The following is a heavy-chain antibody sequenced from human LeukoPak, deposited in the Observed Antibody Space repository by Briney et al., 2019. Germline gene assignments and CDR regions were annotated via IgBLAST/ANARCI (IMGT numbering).Heavy chain of an antibody. CDR2: IIPIFGTA. CDR1: GGIFSSYA. D-gene: IGHD6-19*01. CDR3: ARTPGIAVAGGGSFDY. V-gene: IGHV1-69*13. J-gene: IGHJ4*02. Sequence: ASVKVSCKASGGIFSSYAISWVRQAPGQGLEWMGGIIPIFGTANYAQKFQGRVTITADESTSTAYMELSSLRSEDTAVYYCARTPGIAVAGGGSFDYWGQGTLVTVSS.